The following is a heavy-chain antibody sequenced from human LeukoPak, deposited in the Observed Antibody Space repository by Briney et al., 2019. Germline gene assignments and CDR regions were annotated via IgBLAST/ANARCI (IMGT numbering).Heavy chain of an antibody. CDR1: GGSISSYY. CDR3: ARERSGSYRGGNFDY. J-gene: IGHJ4*02. CDR2: IYYSGST. Sequence: TSETLSLTCTVSGGSISSYYWSWLRQPPGKGLEWIGYIYYSGSTSYNPSLKSRVTISVDTSKNQFSLKLSSVTAADTAVYYCARERSGSYRGGNFDYWGQGTLVTVSS. D-gene: IGHD1-26*01. V-gene: IGHV4-59*01.